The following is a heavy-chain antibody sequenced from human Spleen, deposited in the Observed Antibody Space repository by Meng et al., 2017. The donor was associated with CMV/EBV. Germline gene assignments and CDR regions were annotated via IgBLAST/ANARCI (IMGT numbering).Heavy chain of an antibody. Sequence: GGSLRLSCAASGFTFANYAMNWVRQAPGKGLQWVSAISAGGGSPYYADSVKGRFTISRDNSKNTLYLQMNSLRAEDTAVYYCATDLGTSSSGYWGQGTLVTVSS. CDR3: ATDLGTSSSGY. J-gene: IGHJ4*02. CDR1: GFTFANYA. D-gene: IGHD6-6*01. V-gene: IGHV3-23*01. CDR2: ISAGGGSP.